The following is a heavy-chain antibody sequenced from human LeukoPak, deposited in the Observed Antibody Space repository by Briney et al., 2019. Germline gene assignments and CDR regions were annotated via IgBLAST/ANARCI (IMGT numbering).Heavy chain of an antibody. CDR2: INHSGSTT. D-gene: IGHD3-10*01. Sequence: QTSETLSLTCTVYGGSFSDYYWTWIRQPPGKGLEWIGEINHSGSTTNYNPSLKNRVTISVDMYKNQFSLKLISVTAADAAVYYCARRRWGYGSGSYDYWGQGTLVTVSS. CDR3: ARRRWGYGSGSYDY. CDR1: GGSFSDYY. J-gene: IGHJ4*02. V-gene: IGHV4-34*01.